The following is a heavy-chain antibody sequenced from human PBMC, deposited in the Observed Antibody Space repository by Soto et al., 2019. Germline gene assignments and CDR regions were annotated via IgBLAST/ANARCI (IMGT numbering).Heavy chain of an antibody. V-gene: IGHV3-23*01. D-gene: IGHD3-10*01. J-gene: IGHJ4*02. CDR3: AKEGGVRGGYFVY. CDR2: ISGSGGNT. CDR1: GFTFSSYA. Sequence: EVQLLESGGGLVQPGGSLRLSCAASGFTFSSYAMNWVRQAPEKGLEWVSAISGSGGNTYYADSVKGRFTISRDNSKNTLSLQMNSLSAADTAVYYCAKEGGVRGGYFVYWGKGTLVTVSA.